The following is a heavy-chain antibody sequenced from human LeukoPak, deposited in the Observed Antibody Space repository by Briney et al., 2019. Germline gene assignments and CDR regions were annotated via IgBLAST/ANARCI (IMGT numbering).Heavy chain of an antibody. J-gene: IGHJ4*02. CDR1: GFTFSNYW. V-gene: IGHV3-74*01. D-gene: IGHD4-23*01. CDR3: ARSVVGGNSRGLDY. Sequence: AGSLTLSCAASGFTFSNYWMHWVRQAPGKGLVWVACIYSDGSAKYYPYLVRGAFTIFRDNAKNTLYLQRNILGADDPAVDCCARSVVGGNSRGLDYCRQGILATVS. CDR2: IYSDGSAK.